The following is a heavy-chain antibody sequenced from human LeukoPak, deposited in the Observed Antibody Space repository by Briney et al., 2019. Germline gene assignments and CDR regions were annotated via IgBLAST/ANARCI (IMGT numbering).Heavy chain of an antibody. J-gene: IGHJ4*02. V-gene: IGHV3-30*02. Sequence: PAGYLRLSCAGSGFTFSSYGMHWVGQAPGNGLAWVAFIRNVGSNKYYADSGTGRFTISRDNSKNTLYLQMTRLRAEDTAVYYCAKDSDRTLDYWGQGTLVTVSS. D-gene: IGHD1-26*01. CDR2: IRNVGSNK. CDR3: AKDSDRTLDY. CDR1: GFTFSSYG.